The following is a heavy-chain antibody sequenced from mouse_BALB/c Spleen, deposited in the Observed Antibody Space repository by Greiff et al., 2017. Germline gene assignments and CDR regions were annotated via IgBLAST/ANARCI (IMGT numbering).Heavy chain of an antibody. Sequence: VQLQQSGPELVKPGASVKISCKASGYAFSSSWMNWVKQRPGQGLEWIGRIYPGDGDTNYNGKFKGKATLTADKSSSTAYMQLSSLTSVDSAVYFCARGDGNYGYWGQGTTLTVSS. CDR3: ARGDGNYGY. V-gene: IGHV1-82*01. CDR1: GYAFSSSW. J-gene: IGHJ2*01. D-gene: IGHD2-1*01. CDR2: IYPGDGDT.